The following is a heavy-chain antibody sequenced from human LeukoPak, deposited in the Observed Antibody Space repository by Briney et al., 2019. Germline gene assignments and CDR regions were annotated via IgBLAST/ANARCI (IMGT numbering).Heavy chain of an antibody. V-gene: IGHV3-23*01. CDR2: ISGSGGST. J-gene: IGHJ5*02. D-gene: IGHD3-22*01. CDR3: ARYDSSGP. CDR1: GFTFSSYA. Sequence: PGGSLILSCAAAGFTFSSYAMSWVRQAPGKGLEWVSAISGSGGSTYYADSVKGRFTISRDNSKNTLYLQMNSLKAEDTAVYYCARYDSSGPWGQGTLVTVSS.